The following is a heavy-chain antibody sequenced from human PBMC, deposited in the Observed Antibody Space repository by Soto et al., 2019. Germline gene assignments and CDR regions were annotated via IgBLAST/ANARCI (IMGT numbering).Heavy chain of an antibody. CDR2: ISSSSTYI. CDR1: GFTFSSYS. D-gene: IGHD1-26*01. J-gene: IGHJ3*01. CDR3: ARDREGVGAGLF. V-gene: IGHV3-21*01. Sequence: GGSLRLSCAASGFTFSSYSMNWVRQAPGKGLEWVSSISSSSTYIYYADTVKGRFTISRDNAKNSLYLQMNSLRAEDTAVYYCARDREGVGAGLFWGEGTMGTV.